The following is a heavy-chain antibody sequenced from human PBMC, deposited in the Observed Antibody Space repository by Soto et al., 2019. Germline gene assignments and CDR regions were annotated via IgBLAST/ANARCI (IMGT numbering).Heavy chain of an antibody. CDR2: IYPGDSDT. D-gene: IGHD2-21*01. V-gene: IGHV5-51*01. J-gene: IGHJ6*02. CDR3: ARHTHSRPTSYGMDV. Sequence: PGESLKISCKGSGYSFSHYWIGWVRQMPYKGLEWMGIIYPGDSDTRYSPSFQGQVTISADKSISTAYLQWSSLKASDTAMYYCARHTHSRPTSYGMDVWGQGTTVTVSS. CDR1: GYSFSHYW.